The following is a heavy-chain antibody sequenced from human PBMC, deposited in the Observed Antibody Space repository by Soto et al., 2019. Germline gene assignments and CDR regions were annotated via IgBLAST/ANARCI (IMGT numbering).Heavy chain of an antibody. CDR3: ARGTGPSDY. V-gene: IGHV3-33*01. J-gene: IGHJ4*02. Sequence: QVQLVESGGGVVQPGRSLRLSCAASGFTFSSYGMHWVRQAPGKGLEWVAVIWYDGSNKYYADSVKGRFTISRDNSKNTLYLQMNSLRAEYTAVYYCARGTGPSDYWGQGTLVTVSS. CDR1: GFTFSSYG. D-gene: IGHD1-1*01. CDR2: IWYDGSNK.